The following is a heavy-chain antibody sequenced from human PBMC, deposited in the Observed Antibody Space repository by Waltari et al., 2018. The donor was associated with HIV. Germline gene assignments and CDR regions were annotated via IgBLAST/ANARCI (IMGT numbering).Heavy chain of an antibody. D-gene: IGHD4-17*01. CDR1: GYTFVSYS. Sequence: QVQLLQSGAEVKNPGASVKVSCKASGYTFVSYSLNWVRQAPGRGLEWLGWINTHSGDANYTQSLHDRVTRTIEASTNTAYMELRSRTDDDTALYYCARGTYGDLWGQGTLVSV. CDR3: ARGTYGDL. CDR2: INTHSGDA. J-gene: IGHJ4*02. V-gene: IGHV1-18*04.